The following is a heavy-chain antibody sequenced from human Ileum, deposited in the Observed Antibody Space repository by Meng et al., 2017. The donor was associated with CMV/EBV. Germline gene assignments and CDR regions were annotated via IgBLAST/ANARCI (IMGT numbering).Heavy chain of an antibody. Sequence: VHLQESGPGLVKPSGTLSLTCTVSGDSTSGFFWSWIRQPAGKGLEWIGRIYSSGSTFYNPSLESRVTMSIDTSKNQFSLRLASVTAADTAVYFCAKEQSIGIAVTGIFDFWGQGALVTVSS. D-gene: IGHD6-19*01. J-gene: IGHJ4*02. V-gene: IGHV4-4*07. CDR2: IYSSGST. CDR3: AKEQSIGIAVTGIFDF. CDR1: GDSTSGFF.